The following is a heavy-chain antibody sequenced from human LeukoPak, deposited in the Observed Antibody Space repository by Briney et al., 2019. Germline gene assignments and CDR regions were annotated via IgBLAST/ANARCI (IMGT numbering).Heavy chain of an antibody. CDR2: INPNSGGT. Sequence: GASVKVSCKASGYTFTGYYMHWVRQAPGQGLEWMGWINPNSGGTNYAQKFQGRVTMTRDTSISTAYMELSRLRSDDTAMYYCARDIKRSRARWENLGFDPWGQGTLVTVSS. CDR3: ARDIKRSRARWENLGFDP. V-gene: IGHV1-2*02. CDR1: GYTFTGYY. D-gene: IGHD1-14*01. J-gene: IGHJ5*02.